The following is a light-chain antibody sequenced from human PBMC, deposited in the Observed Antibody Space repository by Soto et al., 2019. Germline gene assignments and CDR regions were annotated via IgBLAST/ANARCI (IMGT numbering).Light chain of an antibody. V-gene: IGKV3-11*01. CDR3: QHRSNWGMYT. CDR1: QSVSRY. CDR2: GVS. Sequence: EIVLTQSPATLSLSPGERATLSCRASQSVSRYLAWFQQKPGQAPRLLIYGVSSRATGIPARFSGSGSGTDFTLTISILEPVDFAVYYCQHRSNWGMYTFGQGTKLEIK. J-gene: IGKJ2*01.